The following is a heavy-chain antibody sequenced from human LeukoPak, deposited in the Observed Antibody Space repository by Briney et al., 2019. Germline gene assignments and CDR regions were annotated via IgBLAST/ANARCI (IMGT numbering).Heavy chain of an antibody. CDR3: AASHFDWLSRGHYFDY. CDR1: AGSISSYY. D-gene: IGHD3-9*01. J-gene: IGHJ4*02. Sequence: SETLSLTCTVSAGSISSYYWSWIRQPPGKGLEWIGYIYYSGSTNYNPSLKSRVTISVDASKNQFSLKLSSVTAADTAVYYCAASHFDWLSRGHYFDYWGQGTLVTVSS. CDR2: IYYSGST. V-gene: IGHV4-59*01.